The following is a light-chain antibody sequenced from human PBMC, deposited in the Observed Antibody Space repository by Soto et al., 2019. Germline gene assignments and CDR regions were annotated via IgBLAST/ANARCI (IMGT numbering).Light chain of an antibody. CDR1: NIESKS. V-gene: IGLV3-21*02. CDR2: DDS. Sequence: SYELTQPPSVSVAPGQTARLSCGGNNIESKSLHWYQQKPGQAPLLVVYDDSDRPSGIPERFSASNSGNTATLTISTVEAGDEAHYYCQVWDSSSDHVVFGGGTQLTVL. CDR3: QVWDSSSDHVV. J-gene: IGLJ2*01.